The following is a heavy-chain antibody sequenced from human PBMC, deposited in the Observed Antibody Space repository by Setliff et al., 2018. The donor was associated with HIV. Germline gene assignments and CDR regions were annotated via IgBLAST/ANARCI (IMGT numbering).Heavy chain of an antibody. D-gene: IGHD3-22*01. CDR2: IYHSGST. CDR3: GGNGYYSIDY. V-gene: IGHV4-61*05. J-gene: IGHJ4*02. CDR1: TDSFSNRGFY. Sequence: SETLSLTCTVSTDSFSNRGFYWGWVRQPPGRGLEWIGYIYHSGSTHYNPSLQSRVTISVDKSKSQFSLKLNSVTAADTAVYYCGGNGYYSIDYWGQGTLVTVSS.